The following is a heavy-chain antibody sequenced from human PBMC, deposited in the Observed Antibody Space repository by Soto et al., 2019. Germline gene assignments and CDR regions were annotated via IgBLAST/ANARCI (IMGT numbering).Heavy chain of an antibody. V-gene: IGHV2-5*02. J-gene: IGHJ4*02. D-gene: IGHD1-1*01. Sequence: QITLKESGPTRVKPTQTLTLTCTFSGFSLSTSGVGVGWIRQPPGKALERLALIYWDDDKRYSPSLKSRLTITQDPSKTQVVLTMTTMDPVDTATYYCAHRAGLQGNWNGGYFDFWGQGALVTVSS. CDR2: IYWDDDK. CDR3: AHRAGLQGNWNGGYFDF. CDR1: GFSLSTSGVG.